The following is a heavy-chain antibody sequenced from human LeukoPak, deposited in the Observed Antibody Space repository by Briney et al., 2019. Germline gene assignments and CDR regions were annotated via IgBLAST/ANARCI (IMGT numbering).Heavy chain of an antibody. V-gene: IGHV3-53*01. CDR1: GFTVSSNY. Sequence: GGSLRLSCAASGFTVSSNYMSWVRQAPGKGLEWFSAIYSGGTTYYADSVRGRFTISRDNSKNTLFLQMNSLRAEDTAVYYCATNSGWNYFDYWGQGTLVTVSS. J-gene: IGHJ4*02. CDR2: IYSGGTT. CDR3: ATNSGWNYFDY. D-gene: IGHD5-12*01.